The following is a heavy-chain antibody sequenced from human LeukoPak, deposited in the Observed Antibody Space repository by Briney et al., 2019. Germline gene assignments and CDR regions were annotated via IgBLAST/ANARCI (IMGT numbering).Heavy chain of an antibody. Sequence: GASVKVSCKASGYSFTDKYMHWVRQAPGQGLEWMGWINPNSGGTNYAQTFQGRVTITTDTSMSTAYMELSRLTSDDTAVYYCARAGGRSWFDPWGQGTLVTVSS. J-gene: IGHJ5*02. CDR2: INPNSGGT. V-gene: IGHV1-2*02. CDR3: ARAGGRSWFDP. CDR1: GYSFTDKY.